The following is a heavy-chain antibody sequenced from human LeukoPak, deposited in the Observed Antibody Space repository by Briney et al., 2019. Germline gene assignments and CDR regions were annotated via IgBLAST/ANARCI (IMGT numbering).Heavy chain of an antibody. V-gene: IGHV3-23*01. D-gene: IGHD3-3*01. J-gene: IGHJ4*02. CDR2: ISGSGGST. Sequence: GGSLRLSCAASGFTFSSYAMSWVRQAPGKGLEWVSAISGSGGSTYYADSVKGRFTISRDNSKNTLYLQMNSLRAEDTAVYYCAKGEDYDFWSGPIPLDYWGQGTLVTVSS. CDR3: AKGEDYDFWSGPIPLDY. CDR1: GFTFSSYA.